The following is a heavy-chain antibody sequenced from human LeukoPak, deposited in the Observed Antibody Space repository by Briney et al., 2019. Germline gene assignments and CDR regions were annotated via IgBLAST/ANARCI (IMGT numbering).Heavy chain of an antibody. CDR3: ARDHSSSWYYWFDP. CDR1: GGSVSSGSYY. CDR2: IYYSGST. D-gene: IGHD6-13*01. J-gene: IGHJ5*02. Sequence: PSETLSLTRTVSGGSVSSGSYYWSWIRQPPGKGLEWIGYIYYSGSTNYNPSLKCRVTISVDTSKNQFSLKLSSVTAADTAVYYCARDHSSSWYYWFDPWGQGTLVTVSS. V-gene: IGHV4-61*01.